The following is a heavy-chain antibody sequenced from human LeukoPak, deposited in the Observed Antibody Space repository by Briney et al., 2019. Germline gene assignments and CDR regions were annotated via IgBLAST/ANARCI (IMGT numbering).Heavy chain of an antibody. CDR3: ARRSGSSWSSFDY. CDR2: ISGFGGST. CDR1: GFTFNNYA. J-gene: IGHJ4*02. V-gene: IGHV3-23*01. Sequence: GGSLRLSCAASGFTFNNYAMNWVRQAPGKGLEWVSGISGFGGSTYYAPSVKGRLTISRDNFGNMLYLHLDSLRVEDTAVYYCARRSGSSWSSFDYWGQGALVTVSS. D-gene: IGHD6-13*01.